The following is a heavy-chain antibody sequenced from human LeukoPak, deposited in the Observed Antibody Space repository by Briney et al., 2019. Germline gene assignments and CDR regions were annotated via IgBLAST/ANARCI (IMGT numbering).Heavy chain of an antibody. D-gene: IGHD6-13*01. V-gene: IGHV1-46*01. CDR3: ARDLGIAAAGYYYCYYMDV. CDR1: GYTFTSYY. CDR2: INPSGGST. Sequence: ASVKVSCKASGYTFTSYYMHWVRQAPGQGLEWMGIINPSGGSTSYAQKFQGRVTMTRDTSTSTVYMELSSLRSEDTAVYYCARDLGIAAAGYYYCYYMDVWGKGTTVTVSS. J-gene: IGHJ6*03.